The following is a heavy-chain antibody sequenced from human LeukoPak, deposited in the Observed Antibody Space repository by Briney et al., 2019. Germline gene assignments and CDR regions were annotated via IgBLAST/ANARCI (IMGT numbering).Heavy chain of an antibody. CDR1: GYTFTGYY. D-gene: IGHD5-24*01. V-gene: IGHV1-2*02. Sequence: ASVKVSCKASGYTFTGYYMHWVRQAPGQGLEWMGWINPNRGGTNYAQKFQGRVTMTRDTSISTAYMELSRLRSDDSAVYYCARDLDGYNYDYWGQGTLVTVSS. CDR2: INPNRGGT. J-gene: IGHJ4*02. CDR3: ARDLDGYNYDY.